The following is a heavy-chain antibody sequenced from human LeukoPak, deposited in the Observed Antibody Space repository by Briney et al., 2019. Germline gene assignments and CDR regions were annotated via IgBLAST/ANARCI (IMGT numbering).Heavy chain of an antibody. V-gene: IGHV3-20*04. D-gene: IGHD6-19*01. CDR2: INWNGGST. Sequence: GGPLRLSCAPPGFPFDDYGMSWVPQAPGKGLEWVSGINWNGGSTGYADSVKGRFTISRDNAKNSLYLQMNSLRAEDTALYYCARTVAGWYYFDYWGQGTLVTVSS. CDR3: ARTVAGWYYFDY. J-gene: IGHJ4*02. CDR1: GFPFDDYG.